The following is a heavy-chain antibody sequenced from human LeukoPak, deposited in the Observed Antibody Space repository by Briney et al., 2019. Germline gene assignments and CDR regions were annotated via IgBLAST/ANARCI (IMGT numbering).Heavy chain of an antibody. CDR1: GGSISSYY. Sequence: SETLSLTCTVSGGSISSYYWSLIRQPPGKGLEWIGYSYGSGSTNYNPSLKSRVTISVDTSKNQFSLKLSSVTAADTAVYYCARGGVVGARWGARGYYFDYWGQGTLVTVSS. J-gene: IGHJ4*02. CDR2: SYGSGST. D-gene: IGHD1-26*01. CDR3: ARGGVVGARWGARGYYFDY. V-gene: IGHV4-59*08.